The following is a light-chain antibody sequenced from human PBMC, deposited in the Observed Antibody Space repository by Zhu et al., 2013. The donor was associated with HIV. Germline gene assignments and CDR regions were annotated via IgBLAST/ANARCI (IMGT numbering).Light chain of an antibody. CDR1: NIRDKS. CDR2: NDG. J-gene: IGLJ1*01. CDR3: QVWDSSGNPPYV. Sequence: SYXLTQPPSVSVAPGETAKMTCGGNNIRDKSVHWYQQKAGQAPVLVVYNDGDRPSWIPERFSGSNSGNTATLTISRVEAEDEADYYCQVWDSSGNPPYVFGPGTELTVL. V-gene: IGLV3-21*01.